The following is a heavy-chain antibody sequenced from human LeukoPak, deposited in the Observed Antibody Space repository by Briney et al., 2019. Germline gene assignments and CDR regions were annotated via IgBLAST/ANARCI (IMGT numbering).Heavy chain of an antibody. CDR2: ISTSSRTI. V-gene: IGHV3-48*01. CDR1: GFNFSTYN. Sequence: GGSLGLSCAVSGFNFSTYNMNWVRQAPGEGLEWVSYISTSSRTIYYADSVKGRFTISRDNAKNSLCLQMNSLRAEDTAVYYCARDGYDFWSDYPTTLDYWGQGTLVTVSS. CDR3: ARDGYDFWSDYPTTLDY. D-gene: IGHD3-3*01. J-gene: IGHJ4*02.